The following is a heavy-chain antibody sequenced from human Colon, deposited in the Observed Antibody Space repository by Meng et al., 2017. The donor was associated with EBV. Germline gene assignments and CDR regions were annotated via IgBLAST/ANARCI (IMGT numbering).Heavy chain of an antibody. Sequence: QLQGSGPGLVKPSGTLSLTFGVSGVSISSNIRWTWVRQPPGKGLEWIGDIDDSGSTNYNPSLNSRISISLDKSKNHFSLKVNSVTAADTAVYYCARGKQDAWELLAYWGQGALVTVSS. CDR3: ARGKQDAWELLAY. CDR1: GVSISSNIR. CDR2: IDDSGST. J-gene: IGHJ4*02. D-gene: IGHD1-26*01. V-gene: IGHV4-4*02.